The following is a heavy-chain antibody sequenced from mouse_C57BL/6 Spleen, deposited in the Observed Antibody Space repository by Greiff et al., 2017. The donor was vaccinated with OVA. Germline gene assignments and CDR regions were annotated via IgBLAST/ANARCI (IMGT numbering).Heavy chain of an antibody. CDR3: ARGTTQAPDY. Sequence: EVMLVESEGGLVQPGSSMKLSCTASGFTFSDYYMAWVRQVQEKGLEWVANINYDGSSTYYLDSLKSRFSISRDNAKNILDLQMSSLKSEDTATYYCARGTTQAPDYWGQGTTLTVSS. D-gene: IGHD3-2*02. CDR1: GFTFSDYY. V-gene: IGHV5-16*01. CDR2: INYDGSST. J-gene: IGHJ2*01.